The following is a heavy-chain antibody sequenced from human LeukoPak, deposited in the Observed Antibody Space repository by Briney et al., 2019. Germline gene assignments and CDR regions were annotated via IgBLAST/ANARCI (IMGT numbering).Heavy chain of an antibody. CDR1: GGSISSYY. Sequence: SETLSLTCTVSGGSISSYYWSWIRQPPGKGLEWIGYIYYSGSTNYNPSLKSRVTISVDTSKNQFSLKLSSVTAADTAVYYCARGHGSGWYNYWGQGTLVTASS. CDR2: IYYSGST. J-gene: IGHJ4*02. D-gene: IGHD6-19*01. CDR3: ARGHGSGWYNY. V-gene: IGHV4-59*01.